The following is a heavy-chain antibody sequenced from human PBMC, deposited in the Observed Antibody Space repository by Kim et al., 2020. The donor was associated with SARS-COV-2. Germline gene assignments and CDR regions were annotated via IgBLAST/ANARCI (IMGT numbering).Heavy chain of an antibody. D-gene: IGHD2-15*01. CDR3: AKQCEVVAVPGF. Sequence: YYADSGKGRLTISRYNSKNALYLQMNSLRAEDTAVYYCAKQCEVVAVPGFWGQGTLVTVSS. J-gene: IGHJ4*02. V-gene: IGHV3-23*01.